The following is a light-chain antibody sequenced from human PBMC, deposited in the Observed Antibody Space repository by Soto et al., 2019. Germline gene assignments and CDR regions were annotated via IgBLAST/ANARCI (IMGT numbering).Light chain of an antibody. CDR2: HTS. J-gene: IGKJ1*01. V-gene: IGKV3-20*01. CDR3: QQDESSPRT. Sequence: DTVLPQSPGPLSLSAGERSTVSCRASQSVGGSLAWYQQRPGQAPRLLVYHTSNRATGIPDRFSASGSGTDFTLTISRLEPEDFAVYYCQQDESSPRTFGQGTKVDIK. CDR1: QSVGGS.